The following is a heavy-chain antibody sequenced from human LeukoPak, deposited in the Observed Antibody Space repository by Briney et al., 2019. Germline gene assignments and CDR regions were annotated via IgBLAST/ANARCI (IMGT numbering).Heavy chain of an antibody. V-gene: IGHV4-59*02. CDR3: ARLSTYYDFWSPLDY. J-gene: IGHJ4*02. D-gene: IGHD3-3*01. CDR1: GASVSSHY. CDR2: VSYSGGT. Sequence: PWETLSLTCTVSGASVSSHYWSWIRQPPGKGLEWIGYVSYSGGTNYNPSLKSRVTISLDTSKDQFSLRLNSVTAADTAVYYCARLSTYYDFWSPLDYWGQGTLVTVSS.